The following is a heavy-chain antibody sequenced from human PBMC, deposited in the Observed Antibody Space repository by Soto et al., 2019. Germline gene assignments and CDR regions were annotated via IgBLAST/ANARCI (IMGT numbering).Heavy chain of an antibody. J-gene: IGHJ3*02. Sequence: QVRLVQSGAEVKKPGASVKVSCKASGYTFTSYYMHWVRQAPGQGLEWMGIINPSGGSTSYAQKFQGRVTMTRDTSTSTVYMELSSLRSEDTAVYYCARDSTVVAAQVGFDIWGQGTMVTVSS. CDR1: GYTFTSYY. CDR3: ARDSTVVAAQVGFDI. CDR2: INPSGGST. V-gene: IGHV1-46*03. D-gene: IGHD2-15*01.